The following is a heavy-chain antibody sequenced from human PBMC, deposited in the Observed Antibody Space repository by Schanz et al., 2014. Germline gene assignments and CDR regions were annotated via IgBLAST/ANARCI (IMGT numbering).Heavy chain of an antibody. CDR1: GYIFINSG. D-gene: IGHD3-3*01. CDR2: ISVYNHNK. CDR3: ARDPRFFDRDDLYYFDS. J-gene: IGHJ4*02. Sequence: QIQLVQSGPEVKKPGATVKVSCKASGYIFINSGISWVRQAPGQGLEWMGWISVYNHNKEYDQKFQGRVTMTTDTSTSTAYMALTDLRSDDTAVYYCARDPRFFDRDDLYYFDSWGQGTLVTVSS. V-gene: IGHV1-18*01.